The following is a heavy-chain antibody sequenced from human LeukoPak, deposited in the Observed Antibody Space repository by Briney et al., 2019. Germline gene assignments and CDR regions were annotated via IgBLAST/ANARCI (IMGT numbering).Heavy chain of an antibody. CDR3: ARERYDFWSFDY. CDR1: GGSFSSHY. CDR2: IYTTGTT. Sequence: SETLSLTCTVSGGSFSSHYWSWIRQPPGKGLEWMGYIYTTGTTSYNPSLKSRVTISLDTSKNQFSLQLSSVTAADTAVYYCARERYDFWSFDYWGQGTLVTFSS. J-gene: IGHJ4*02. D-gene: IGHD3-3*01. V-gene: IGHV4-4*09.